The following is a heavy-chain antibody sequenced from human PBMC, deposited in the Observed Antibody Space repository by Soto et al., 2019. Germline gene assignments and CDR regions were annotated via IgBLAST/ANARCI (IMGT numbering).Heavy chain of an antibody. Sequence: GASVKVSCKAFGYTFTTYGINWVRQAPGQGLEWMGWVSPYNGDTTYAQKVQGRVTMTTDTSTRTAYLELTSLRFDDTAVYFCAREVGHMDVWGQGTTVTAP. J-gene: IGHJ6*02. CDR1: GYTFTTYG. CDR2: VSPYNGDT. V-gene: IGHV1-18*04. CDR3: AREVGHMDV.